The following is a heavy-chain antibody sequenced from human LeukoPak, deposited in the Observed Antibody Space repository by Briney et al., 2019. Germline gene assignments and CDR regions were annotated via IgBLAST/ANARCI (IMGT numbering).Heavy chain of an antibody. D-gene: IGHD6-19*01. V-gene: IGHV4-59*08. CDR3: ARLLYSSGWYTNYYFDY. Sequence: PSETLSLTCTVSGGSISSYYWSWIRQPPGKGLEWIGYIYYSGSTNYNPSLKSRVTISVDTSKNQFSLKLSSVTAADTAVYYCARLLYSSGWYTNYYFDYWGQGTLVTVSS. CDR1: GGSISSYY. J-gene: IGHJ4*02. CDR2: IYYSGST.